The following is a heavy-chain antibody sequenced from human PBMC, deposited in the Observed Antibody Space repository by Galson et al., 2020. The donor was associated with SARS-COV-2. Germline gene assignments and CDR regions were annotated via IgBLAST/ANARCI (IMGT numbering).Heavy chain of an antibody. CDR1: GFTFSSYA. Sequence: QLGESLNISCAASGFTFSSYAMHWVRQAPGKGLEWVAVISYDGSNKYYADSVKGRFTISRDNSKNTLYLQMNSLRAEDTAVYYCARDSADIVVVPPATVHYYYYYMDVWGKGTTVTVSS. CDR3: ARDSADIVVVPPATVHYYYYYMDV. D-gene: IGHD2-2*01. J-gene: IGHJ6*03. V-gene: IGHV3-30*04. CDR2: ISYDGSNK.